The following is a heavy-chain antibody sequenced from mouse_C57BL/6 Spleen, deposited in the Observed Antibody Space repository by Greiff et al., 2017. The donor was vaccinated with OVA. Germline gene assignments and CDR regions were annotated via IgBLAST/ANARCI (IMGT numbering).Heavy chain of an antibody. V-gene: IGHV2-2*01. CDR1: GFSLTSYG. CDR3: AGLTGVVEDYYAMDY. CDR2: IWSGGST. Sequence: VQLQQSGPGLVQPSQSLSITCTVSGFSLTSYGVHWVRQSPGKGLEWLGVIWSGGSTDYNAAFISRLSISKDNSKSQVFFKMNSLQADDTAIYYCAGLTGVVEDYYAMDYWGQGTSVTVSS. D-gene: IGHD4-1*01. J-gene: IGHJ4*01.